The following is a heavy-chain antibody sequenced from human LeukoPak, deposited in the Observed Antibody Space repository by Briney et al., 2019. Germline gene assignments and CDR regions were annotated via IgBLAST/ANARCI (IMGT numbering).Heavy chain of an antibody. V-gene: IGHV1-2*06. CDR2: INPNSGGT. J-gene: IGHJ4*02. Sequence: ASVKVSCKASGYTFTGYYMHWVRQAPGQGLEWMGRINPNSGGTNYAQKFQGRVTVTRDTSISTAYMELSRLRSDDTAVYYCAREMATGPIDYWGQGTLVTVSS. CDR1: GYTFTGYY. CDR3: AREMATGPIDY. D-gene: IGHD5-24*01.